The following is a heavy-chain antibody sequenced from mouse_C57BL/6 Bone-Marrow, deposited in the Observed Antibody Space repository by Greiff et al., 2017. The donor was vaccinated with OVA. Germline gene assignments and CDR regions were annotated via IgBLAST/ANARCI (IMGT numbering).Heavy chain of an antibody. J-gene: IGHJ4*01. Sequence: EVKVEESGGGLVQPGGSMKLSCVASGFTFSNYWMNWVRQSPEKGLEWVAQIRLKSDNYATHYAESVKGRFTISRDDSKSSVYLQMNNLRAEDTGIYYCTGGDWGAMDYWGQGTSVTVSS. D-gene: IGHD4-1*01. V-gene: IGHV6-3*01. CDR1: GFTFSNYW. CDR3: TGGDWGAMDY. CDR2: IRLKSDNYAT.